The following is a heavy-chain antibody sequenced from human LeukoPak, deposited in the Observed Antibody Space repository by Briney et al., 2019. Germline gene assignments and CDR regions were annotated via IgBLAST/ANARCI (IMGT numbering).Heavy chain of an antibody. CDR3: AGGGNWNDYYYYGMDV. V-gene: IGHV3-13*01. Sequence: GSLRLSCAASGFTFSSYDMHWVRQATGKGLEGVSAIGTAGDTYYPGFVKGRFTISRENAKTSLYLHMKRLRAGDTAVYYCAGGGNWNDYYYYGMDVWGQGTTVTVSS. D-gene: IGHD1-1*01. J-gene: IGHJ6*02. CDR1: GFTFSSYD. CDR2: IGTAGDT.